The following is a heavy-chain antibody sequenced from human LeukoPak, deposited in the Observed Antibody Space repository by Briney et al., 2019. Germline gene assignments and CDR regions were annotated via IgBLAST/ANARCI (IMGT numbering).Heavy chain of an antibody. J-gene: IGHJ4*02. V-gene: IGHV3-74*01. CDR2: INSDGINT. CDR3: AKGHSSSWYNSRIYFDY. Sequence: GGSLRLSCAASGFTFSNYWMHWVRQAPGKGLVWVSRINSDGINTSYADSVKGRFTISRDNSKNTLYLQMNSLRAEDTAVYYCAKGHSSSWYNSRIYFDYWGQGTLVTVSS. D-gene: IGHD6-13*01. CDR1: GFTFSNYW.